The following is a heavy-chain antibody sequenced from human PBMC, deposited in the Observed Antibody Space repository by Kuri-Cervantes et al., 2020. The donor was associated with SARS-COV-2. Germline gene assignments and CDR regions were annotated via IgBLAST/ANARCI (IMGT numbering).Heavy chain of an antibody. CDR1: GFCVTSSD. Sequence: GESLKISCAASGFCVTSSDMSWVRQAPGKGLEWVGFIRSKAYGGTTEYAASVKGRFTISRDDSKSIAYLQMNSLKTEDTAVYYCTRDDFWSGYYSYWGQGTLVTVSS. V-gene: IGHV3-49*04. J-gene: IGHJ4*02. D-gene: IGHD3-3*01. CDR3: TRDDFWSGYYSY. CDR2: IRSKAYGGTT.